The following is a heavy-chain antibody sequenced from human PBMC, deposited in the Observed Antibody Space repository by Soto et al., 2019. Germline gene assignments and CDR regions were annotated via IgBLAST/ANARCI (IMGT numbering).Heavy chain of an antibody. CDR3: AKESDGGSGVYGMDV. CDR2: ISYDGSNK. V-gene: IGHV3-30*18. J-gene: IGHJ6*02. D-gene: IGHD6-19*01. Sequence: QVQLVESGGGVVQPGRSLRLSCAASGFTFSSYGMHWVRQAPGKGLEWVAVISYDGSNKYYADSVKGRFTISRDNSKNTLYLQMNSLRAEDTAVYYCAKESDGGSGVYGMDVWGQGTTVTVSS. CDR1: GFTFSSYG.